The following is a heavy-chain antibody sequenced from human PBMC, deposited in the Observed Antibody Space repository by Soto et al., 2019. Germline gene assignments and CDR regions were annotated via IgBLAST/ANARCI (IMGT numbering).Heavy chain of an antibody. CDR3: AKDFYSGSGSRGYFDS. CDR1: GFTFTNFA. Sequence: PGGSLRLSCAVSGFTFTNFAMDWVRQAPGKGLEWVSAIRGGGDTTYYADSVRGRFTISRDNSKNTLYLQMDSLRAEDTAVYYCAKDFYSGSGSRGYFDSWGQGTLVTVSS. J-gene: IGHJ4*02. CDR2: IRGGGDTT. D-gene: IGHD3-10*01. V-gene: IGHV3-23*01.